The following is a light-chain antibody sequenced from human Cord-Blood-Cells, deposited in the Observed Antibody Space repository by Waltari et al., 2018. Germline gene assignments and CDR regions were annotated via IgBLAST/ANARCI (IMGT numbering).Light chain of an antibody. Sequence: RATLSCRASQSVSSYLAWYQQKPGQAPRLLIHDASNRATGIPARFSGSGSGTDFTLTISSLEPEDFAVYYCQQRSNWPPITFGQGTRLEIK. CDR1: QSVSSY. J-gene: IGKJ5*01. CDR3: QQRSNWPPIT. CDR2: DAS. V-gene: IGKV3-11*01.